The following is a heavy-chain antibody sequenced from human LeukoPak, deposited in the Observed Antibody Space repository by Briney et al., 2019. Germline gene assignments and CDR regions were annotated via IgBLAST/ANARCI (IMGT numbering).Heavy chain of an antibody. Sequence: GGSLRLSCTASGFAFSNYAIHWVRQAPGEGLEWVAVISDDGTNAYYAGSVEGRFSISRDDSKNTIFLQMNSLRAEDTAVYYCGPIDSWGQGTLVTVSS. J-gene: IGHJ4*02. CDR1: GFAFSNYA. V-gene: IGHV3-30-3*01. CDR3: GPIDS. CDR2: ISDDGTNA.